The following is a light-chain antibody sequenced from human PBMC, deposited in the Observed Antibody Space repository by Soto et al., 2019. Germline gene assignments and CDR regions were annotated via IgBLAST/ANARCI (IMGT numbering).Light chain of an antibody. CDR3: QQYDRWFSIT. Sequence: ETVLTQSPGTLPLSPGERATLSCRASRSVSSDYLAWYQHKPGQAPRLLIHGASSRATGIPDRFSGSGSGTDSTLTISRLEPEDFAVYYCQQYDRWFSITFGQGTRLEI. CDR1: RSVSSDY. J-gene: IGKJ5*01. V-gene: IGKV3-20*01. CDR2: GAS.